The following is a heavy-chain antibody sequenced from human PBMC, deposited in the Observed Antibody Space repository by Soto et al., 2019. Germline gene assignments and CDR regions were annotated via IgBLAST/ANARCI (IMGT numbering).Heavy chain of an antibody. Sequence: SETLSLTCAVYGGSFSGYYWSWIRQPPGKGLEWIGEINHSGSTNYNPSLKSRFTISVDTSKNKFALKLSSVTAADTAVYYCARAVVRLLRGSYFDYWGQGTLVTVSS. J-gene: IGHJ4*02. D-gene: IGHD2-15*01. CDR1: GGSFSGYY. CDR3: ARAVVRLLRGSYFDY. V-gene: IGHV4-34*01. CDR2: INHSGST.